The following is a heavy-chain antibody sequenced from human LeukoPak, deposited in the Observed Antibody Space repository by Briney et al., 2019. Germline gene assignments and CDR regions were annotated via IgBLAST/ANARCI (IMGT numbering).Heavy chain of an antibody. V-gene: IGHV3-7*01. CDR1: GFTFSNYW. CDR2: INQDGSEK. Sequence: GGSLRLSCAASGFTFSNYWMSWVRQAPGKGLEWVANINQDGSEKYYVDSVKGRFTISRDNAKNSLYLQMNSLRAEDTAVYYCARFYGSGSYNYYYYGMDVWGQGTTVTVSS. J-gene: IGHJ6*02. CDR3: ARFYGSGSYNYYYYGMDV. D-gene: IGHD3-10*01.